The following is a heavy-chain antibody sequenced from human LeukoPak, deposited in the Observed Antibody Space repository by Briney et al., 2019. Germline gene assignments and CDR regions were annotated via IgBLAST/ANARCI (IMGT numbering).Heavy chain of an antibody. Sequence: GASVKVSCKASGGTFSSYAISWVRQAPGQGLEWMGGIIPIFGTANYAQKFQGRVTITADESTSTAYMELSSLRSEDTAVYYCARLGSYYYDSSGYYPPDYWGQGTLVTVSS. CDR3: ARLGSYYYDSSGYYPPDY. D-gene: IGHD3-22*01. CDR1: GGTFSSYA. CDR2: IIPIFGTA. V-gene: IGHV1-69*13. J-gene: IGHJ4*02.